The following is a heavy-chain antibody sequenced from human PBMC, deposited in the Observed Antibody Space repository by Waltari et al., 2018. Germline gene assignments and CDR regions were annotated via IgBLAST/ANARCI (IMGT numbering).Heavy chain of an antibody. CDR3: ARARSIYYDFWSGYTYFDY. J-gene: IGHJ4*02. CDR1: GGSFSGYY. D-gene: IGHD3-3*01. V-gene: IGHV4-34*01. CDR2: INHSGST. Sequence: QVQLQQWGAGLLKPSETLSLTCAVYGGSFSGYYWSWIRQPPGKGLEWIGEINHSGSTNYNPSLKSRGTLSVDTSKNQFSLKLSSVTAADTAVYYCARARSIYYDFWSGYTYFDYWGQGTLVTVSS.